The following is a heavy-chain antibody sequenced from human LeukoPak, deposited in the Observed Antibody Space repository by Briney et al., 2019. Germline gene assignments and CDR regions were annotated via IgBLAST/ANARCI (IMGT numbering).Heavy chain of an antibody. D-gene: IGHD1-26*01. CDR3: AKGSQWELRGFFTFDY. J-gene: IGHJ4*02. Sequence: PGGSLRLSCAASGFTFDDYAMHWVRQAPGKGLEWVSGISWNSGSIGYADSVKGRFTISRDNAKNSLYLQMNSLRAEDTALYYCAKGSQWELRGFFTFDYWGQGTLVTVSS. CDR2: ISWNSGSI. V-gene: IGHV3-9*01. CDR1: GFTFDDYA.